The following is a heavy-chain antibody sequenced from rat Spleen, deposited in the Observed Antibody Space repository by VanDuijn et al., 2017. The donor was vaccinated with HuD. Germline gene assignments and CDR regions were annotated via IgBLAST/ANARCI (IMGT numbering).Heavy chain of an antibody. CDR3: ARHYGGYSEYVMDA. Sequence: EVHLVESGGGLVQPGGSLKLSCAASEFTFSDYNMAWVRQAPKKGLEWVATISYDGSSTFFRDSVKGRFTISRDNAKSTLYLQMDSLRSEDTATYYCARHYGGYSEYVMDAWGQGASVTVSS. CDR1: EFTFSDYN. V-gene: IGHV5-7*01. J-gene: IGHJ4*01. D-gene: IGHD1-11*01. CDR2: ISYDGSST.